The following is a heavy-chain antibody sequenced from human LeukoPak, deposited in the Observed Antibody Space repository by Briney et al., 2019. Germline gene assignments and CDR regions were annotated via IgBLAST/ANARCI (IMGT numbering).Heavy chain of an antibody. CDR3: ARTMATAARRYFQH. CDR2: INHSGST. CDR1: DGSFSGYY. J-gene: IGHJ1*01. V-gene: IGHV4-34*01. Sequence: SETLSLTCAVYDGSFSGYYWSWIRQPPGKGLEWIGEINHSGSTNYNPSLKSRVTISVDTSKNQFSLKLSSVTAADTAVYYCARTMATAARRYFQHWGRGTLVTVSS. D-gene: IGHD5-24*01.